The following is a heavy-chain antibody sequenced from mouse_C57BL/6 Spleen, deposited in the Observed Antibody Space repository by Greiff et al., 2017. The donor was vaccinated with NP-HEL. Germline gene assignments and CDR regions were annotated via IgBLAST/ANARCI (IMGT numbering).Heavy chain of an antibody. CDR1: GFTFSSYA. V-gene: IGHV5-9-1*02. CDR3: TRAPPPSHYYAMDY. Sequence: EVKVVESGEGLVKPGGSLKLSCAASGFTFSSYAMSWVRQTPEKRLEWVAYISSGGDYIYYADTVKGRFTISRDNARNTLYLQMSSLKSEDTAMYYCTRAPPPSHYYAMDYWGQGTSVTVSS. J-gene: IGHJ4*01. CDR2: ISSGGDYI.